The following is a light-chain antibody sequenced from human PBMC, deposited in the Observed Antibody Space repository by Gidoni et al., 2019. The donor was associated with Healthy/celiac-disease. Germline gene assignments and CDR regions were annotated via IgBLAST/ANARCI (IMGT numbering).Light chain of an antibody. Sequence: ITISCTGTSSDVGGYNYVSWYQQHPGKAPKLMIYDVSNRPSGVSNRFSGSKSGNTASLTISGLQAEDEADYYCSSYTSSSTRVFGGGTKLTVL. V-gene: IGLV2-14*03. J-gene: IGLJ3*02. CDR1: SSDVGGYNY. CDR3: SSYTSSSTRV. CDR2: DVS.